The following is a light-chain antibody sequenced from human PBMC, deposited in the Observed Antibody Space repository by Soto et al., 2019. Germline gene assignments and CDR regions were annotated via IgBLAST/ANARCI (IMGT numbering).Light chain of an antibody. CDR2: DVN. J-gene: IGLJ1*01. Sequence: QSALTQPASVSGSPGQSITVSCTGTSSDIGGSNYVSWYQQHPGKAPRLIIYDVNNRPSGVSARFSGSKSGNTASLTISGLLAEDVADYYCTSYTRSPLYVFGTGTKVTVL. V-gene: IGLV2-14*03. CDR3: TSYTRSPLYV. CDR1: SSDIGGSNY.